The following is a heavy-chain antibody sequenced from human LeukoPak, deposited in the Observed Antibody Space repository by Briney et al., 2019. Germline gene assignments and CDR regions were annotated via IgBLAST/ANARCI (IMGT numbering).Heavy chain of an antibody. D-gene: IGHD3-22*01. Sequence: GGSLRLSCAASGFTFSSYAMSWVRQAPGKGLEWVSAISGSGGSTYYADSVKGRFTISRDNSNNTLFLQMNGLRAEDTAVYYCARADYYDSSGYNDYWGQGTLVTVSS. CDR3: ARADYYDSSGYNDY. CDR2: ISGSGGST. J-gene: IGHJ4*02. V-gene: IGHV3-23*01. CDR1: GFTFSSYA.